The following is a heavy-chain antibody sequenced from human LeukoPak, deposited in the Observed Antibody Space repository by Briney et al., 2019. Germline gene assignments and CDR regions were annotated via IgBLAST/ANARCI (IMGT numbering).Heavy chain of an antibody. CDR3: VRGAGGPRNYVLDY. Sequence: GGSLRLSCVASGFTFSGYWMHWVRQAPGMGLVWVARLNSDGTTINYADSVKGRFTISRDNAKNTVYLQMSGLRDDDTALYFCVRGAGGPRNYVLDYWGQGALVSVSS. CDR2: LNSDGTTI. J-gene: IGHJ4*02. CDR1: GFTFSGYW. V-gene: IGHV3-74*01. D-gene: IGHD3-10*02.